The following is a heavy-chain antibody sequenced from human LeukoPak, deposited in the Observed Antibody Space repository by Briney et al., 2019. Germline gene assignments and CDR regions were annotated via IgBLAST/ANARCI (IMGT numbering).Heavy chain of an antibody. J-gene: IGHJ4*02. Sequence: SQTLSLTCTVSGGSISSGDYYWTWIRQPPGKGLEWIGYIYYSGSTYYNPSLKSRVTISVDTSKNQFSLKLSSVTAADTAVYYCARASSMIVVWFDYWGQGTLVTVSS. CDR1: GGSISSGDYY. CDR2: IYYSGST. D-gene: IGHD3-22*01. CDR3: ARASSMIVVWFDY. V-gene: IGHV4-30-4*01.